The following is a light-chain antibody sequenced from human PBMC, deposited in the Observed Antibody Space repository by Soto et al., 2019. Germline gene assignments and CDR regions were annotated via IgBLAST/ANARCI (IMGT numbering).Light chain of an antibody. J-gene: IGKJ1*01. CDR2: DAS. CDR3: QDYSPYSWT. CDR1: ESISSW. Sequence: DIQMTQSPSTLSASIGDTVTITCRASESISSWLAWYQEKPGKAPNLLIYDASSLESGVPSRFSGGGSGTEFTLTISSLQPDDFATYYCQDYSPYSWTFGQGTKVDIK. V-gene: IGKV1-5*01.